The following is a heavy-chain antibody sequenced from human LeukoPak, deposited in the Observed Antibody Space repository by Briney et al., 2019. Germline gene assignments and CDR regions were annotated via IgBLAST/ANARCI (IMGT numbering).Heavy chain of an antibody. CDR3: VRSGVTASRYYYYYGMDV. CDR2: IYPGDSDT. CDR1: GYSFTSYW. J-gene: IGHJ6*02. D-gene: IGHD2-21*02. V-gene: IGHV5-51*01. Sequence: GESLKISCKGSGYSFTSYWIGWVRQMPGKGLEWMGIIYPGDSDTRYSPSFQGQVTVSADKSISTAYLQWSSLKTSDTAMYYCVRSGVTASRYYYYYGMDVWGQGTTVTVSS.